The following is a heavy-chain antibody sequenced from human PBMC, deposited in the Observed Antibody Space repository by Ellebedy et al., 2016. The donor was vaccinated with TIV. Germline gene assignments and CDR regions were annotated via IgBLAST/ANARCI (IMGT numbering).Heavy chain of an antibody. CDR3: ARLYVDYVYYYDSSRDY. J-gene: IGHJ4*02. CDR2: IDPRAGTT. CDR1: GYTFTKYY. V-gene: IGHV1-46*01. Sequence: ASVKVSCKASGYTFTKYYIHWVRQAPGQGLEWMGIIDPRAGTTIYAQKFQGRLTVTTDTSTSTAYMELRSLRSDDTAVYYCARLYVDYVYYYDSSRDYWGQGTLVTVSS. D-gene: IGHD3-22*01.